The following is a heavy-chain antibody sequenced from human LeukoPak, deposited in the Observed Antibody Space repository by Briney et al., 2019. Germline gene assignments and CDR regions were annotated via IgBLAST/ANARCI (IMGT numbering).Heavy chain of an antibody. CDR1: GYTFTGYY. D-gene: IGHD3-16*02. Sequence: GASVKVSCKASGYTFTGYYMHWVRQAPGQGLEWMGWINPNSGGTNYAQKFQGRVTMTRDTSISTAYMELSRLRSDDTAVYCCARVPYDYVWGSYRYSGAGQDWDRYAFDYWGQGTLVTVSS. CDR3: ARVPYDYVWGSYRYSGAGQDWDRYAFDY. V-gene: IGHV1-2*02. CDR2: INPNSGGT. J-gene: IGHJ4*02.